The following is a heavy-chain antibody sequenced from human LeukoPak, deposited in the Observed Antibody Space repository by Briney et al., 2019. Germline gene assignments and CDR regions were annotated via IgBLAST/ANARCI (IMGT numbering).Heavy chain of an antibody. CDR1: GGTFSSYA. V-gene: IGHV1-69*05. CDR2: IIPIFGTA. CDR3: ARRSTGTTSFDY. Sequence: ASVKLSCKASGGTFSSYAISWVRQAPGQGLEWMGGIIPIFGTANYAQKFQGRVTITTDESTSTAYMELSSLRSEDTAVYYCARRSTGTTSFDYWGQGTLVTVSS. D-gene: IGHD1-7*01. J-gene: IGHJ4*02.